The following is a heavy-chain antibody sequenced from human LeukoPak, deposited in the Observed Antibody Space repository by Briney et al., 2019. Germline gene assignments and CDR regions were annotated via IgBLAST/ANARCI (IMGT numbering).Heavy chain of an antibody. D-gene: IGHD5-18*01. CDR1: GGSINNYY. V-gene: IGHV4-59*01. Sequence: KPSETLSLTCTVSGGSINNYYWSWIRQPPGKGLEWIGYIYYSGSTNYNPSLKSRVSISVDTSKNQFSLKLSSVTAADTAVYYCARIVPYRYGYADSWGQGTLVTVSS. CDR3: ARIVPYRYGYADS. J-gene: IGHJ4*02. CDR2: IYYSGST.